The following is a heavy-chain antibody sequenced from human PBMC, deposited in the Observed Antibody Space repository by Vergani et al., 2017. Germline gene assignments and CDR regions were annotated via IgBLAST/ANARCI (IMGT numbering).Heavy chain of an antibody. CDR1: GFTFGNHG. CDR3: AKQYFVSGNYLFDY. CDR2: ISGSGVSA. D-gene: IGHD3-10*01. V-gene: IGHV3-23*04. J-gene: IGHJ4*02. Sequence: VQLVESGGGVVQPGGSLRLSCAASGFTFGNHGLHWVRQAPGKGLEWVSGISGSGVSAYYTDSVKGRFTISRDNSKNMLFLQMNNLRTEDTAIYYCAKQYFVSGNYLFDYWGQGTLVTVSS.